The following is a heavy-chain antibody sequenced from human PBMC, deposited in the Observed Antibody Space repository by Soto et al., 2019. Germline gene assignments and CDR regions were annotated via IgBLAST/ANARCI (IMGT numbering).Heavy chain of an antibody. J-gene: IGHJ5*02. CDR2: IIPIFGTA. D-gene: IGHD3-10*01. V-gene: IGHV1-69*13. CDR3: ARDLVIGTMVRGVLYWFDP. CDR1: GGTLSSYA. Sequence: SVKVSCKASGGTLSSYAISWVRQAPGQGLEWMGGIIPIFGTANYAQKFQGRVTITADESTSTAYMELSSLRSEDTAVYYCARDLVIGTMVRGVLYWFDPWGQGTLVTV.